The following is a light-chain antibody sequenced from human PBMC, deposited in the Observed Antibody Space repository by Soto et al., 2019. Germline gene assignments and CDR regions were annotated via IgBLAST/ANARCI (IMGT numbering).Light chain of an antibody. CDR3: QQYDRSWT. CDR1: QSVSHNY. V-gene: IGKV3-20*01. Sequence: EIVLTQSPGTLSLSPGERATLSCRASQSVSHNYLAWYQQKPGQSPTLLIYGASSRATGIPDRFSGSGSGTDFILTISRLEPEDFAVYYCQQYDRSWTFGQGTKVEIK. CDR2: GAS. J-gene: IGKJ1*01.